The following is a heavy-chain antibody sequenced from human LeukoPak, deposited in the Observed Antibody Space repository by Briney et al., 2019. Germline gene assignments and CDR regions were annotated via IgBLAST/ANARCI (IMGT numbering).Heavy chain of an antibody. CDR2: INAGNGNT. V-gene: IGHV1-3*01. D-gene: IGHD1-26*01. J-gene: IGHJ4*02. Sequence: ASVKVSCKASGYTFTSYAMHWVRQAPGQRLEWMGWINAGNGNTKYSQKFQGRVTITRDTSASTAYMELSSLRSEDTAVYYCARVVSGSYWGGFDYWGQGTLVTVSS. CDR1: GYTFTSYA. CDR3: ARVVSGSYWGGFDY.